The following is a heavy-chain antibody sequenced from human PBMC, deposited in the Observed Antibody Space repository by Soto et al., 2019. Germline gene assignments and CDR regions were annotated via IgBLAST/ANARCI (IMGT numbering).Heavy chain of an antibody. V-gene: IGHV3-11*01. D-gene: IGHD6-13*01. Sequence: QVQLVESGAGLVEPGGSLRLSCVASGFTFSDHHMSWIRQAPGKGLEWVSYISTGGAIRYYADSVRGRFTISRDNAKNSLYLQMNSLRAEDTAVYYCARGRRQLDYWGQGTLVTVSS. J-gene: IGHJ4*02. CDR1: GFTFSDHH. CDR2: ISTGGAIR. CDR3: ARGRRQLDY.